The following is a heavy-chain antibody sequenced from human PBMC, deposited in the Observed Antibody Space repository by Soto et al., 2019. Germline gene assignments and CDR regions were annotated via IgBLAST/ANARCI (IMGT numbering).Heavy chain of an antibody. CDR1: GFTFSSYA. CDR2: ISSDVNYK. D-gene: IGHD6-19*01. V-gene: IGHV3-30-3*01. J-gene: IGHJ4*01. Sequence: QVQLVESGGGVVQPGRSLRLSCAASGFTFSSYALHWVRQAPGKGLDWVAVISSDVNYKYYAASVKGRFTISRDNSKNTLYLQMTSLRAEDTAVYYCAWHKKRGVWLFDFWGHGTLVTVSS. CDR3: AWHKKRGVWLFDF.